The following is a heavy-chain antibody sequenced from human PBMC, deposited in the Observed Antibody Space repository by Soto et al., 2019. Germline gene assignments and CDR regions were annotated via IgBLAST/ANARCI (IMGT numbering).Heavy chain of an antibody. CDR3: ARGSGTESHFDY. J-gene: IGHJ4*02. D-gene: IGHD3-10*01. CDR2: IWYDGSNK. CDR1: GFTFSSYG. V-gene: IGHV3-33*01. Sequence: GGSLRLSCAASGFTFSSYGMHWVRQAPGKGLEWVAVIWYDGSNKYHADSVKGRFTISRDNSKNTLYLQMNSLRAEDTAVYYCARGSGTESHFDYWGQGTLVTVSS.